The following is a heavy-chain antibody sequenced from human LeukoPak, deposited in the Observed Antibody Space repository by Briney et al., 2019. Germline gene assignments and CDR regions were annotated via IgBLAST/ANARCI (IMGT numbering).Heavy chain of an antibody. CDR3: AKGGLRGGTYNDDF. D-gene: IGHD3-16*01. V-gene: IGHV3-23*01. J-gene: IGHJ4*02. CDR2: ISGSGGNT. Sequence: GGSLRLSCEASGFSFNIYGMSWVRQAPGKGLEWVSGISGSGGNTYYAEALTGRFTVSRDNSKNTLYLQMNSLRAEDTALYYCAKGGLRGGTYNDDFWGQGTLVTVSS. CDR1: GFSFNIYG.